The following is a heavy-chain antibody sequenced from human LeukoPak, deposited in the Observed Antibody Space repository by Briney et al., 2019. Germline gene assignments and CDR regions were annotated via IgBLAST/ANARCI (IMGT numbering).Heavy chain of an antibody. D-gene: IGHD6-13*01. J-gene: IGHJ4*02. CDR3: ERVEGDRSIAPGGVYDY. CDR1: GGSFSGYY. V-gene: IGHV4-34*01. CDR2: INHSGST. Sequence: SETLSLTCAVYGGSFSGYYWSWIRQPPGKGLEWIGEINHSGSTDYNPSLKSRVTISVDTSKNQFSLKLSSVTAADTAVYYCERVEGDRSIAPGGVYDYWGQGTLVTVSS.